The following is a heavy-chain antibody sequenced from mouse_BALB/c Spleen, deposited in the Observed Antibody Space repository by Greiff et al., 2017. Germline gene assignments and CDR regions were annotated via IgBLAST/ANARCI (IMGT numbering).Heavy chain of an antibody. Sequence: EVQLQQSGPGLVKPSQSLSLTCTVTGYSITSDYAWNWIRQFPGNKLEWMGYISYSGSTSYNPSLKSRISITRDTSKNQFFLQLNSVTTEDTATYYCATLTTARDYAMDYWGQGTSVTVSS. CDR2: ISYSGST. J-gene: IGHJ4*01. CDR3: ATLTTARDYAMDY. CDR1: GYSITSDYA. V-gene: IGHV3-2*02. D-gene: IGHD1-2*01.